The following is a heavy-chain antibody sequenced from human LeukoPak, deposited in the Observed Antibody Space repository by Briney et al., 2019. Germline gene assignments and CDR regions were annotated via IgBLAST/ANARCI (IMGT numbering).Heavy chain of an antibody. D-gene: IGHD6-13*01. CDR1: GFTFSSYS. V-gene: IGHV3-48*01. Sequence: PGGSLRLSCAASGFTFSSYSMNWVRQAPGKGLEWVSYISSSSSTIYYADSVKGRFTISRDNAKNSLYLQMNSLRAEDTAVYYCAKDLVGAAAGNPFDYWGQGTLVTVSS. CDR3: AKDLVGAAAGNPFDY. J-gene: IGHJ4*02. CDR2: ISSSSSTI.